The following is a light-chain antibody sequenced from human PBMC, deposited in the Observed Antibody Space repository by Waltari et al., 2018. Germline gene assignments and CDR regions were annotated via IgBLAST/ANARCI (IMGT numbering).Light chain of an antibody. CDR2: AAS. V-gene: IGKV3-20*01. CDR1: QSIGKY. CDR3: QNHERLPAT. J-gene: IGKJ1*01. Sequence: EVVLTQSPGTLSLSPGERATLSCRASQSIGKYLVWYQQRPGQAPRHLIYAASTRATGIPDRFSGSGYGTDFSLTISRLEPEDFAVYYCQNHERLPATFGQGTKVEIK.